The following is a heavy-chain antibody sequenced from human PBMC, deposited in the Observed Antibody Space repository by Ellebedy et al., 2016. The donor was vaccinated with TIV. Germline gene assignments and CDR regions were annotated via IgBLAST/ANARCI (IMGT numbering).Heavy chain of an antibody. Sequence: ASVKVSXXASGGTFSSYAISWVRQAPGQGLEWMGGIIPIFGTANYAQKFQGRVTITADESTSTAYMELSSLRSEDTAVYYCARSSGVYGDYRGYWGQGTLVTVSS. V-gene: IGHV1-69*13. D-gene: IGHD4-17*01. CDR2: IIPIFGTA. CDR3: ARSSGVYGDYRGY. J-gene: IGHJ4*02. CDR1: GGTFSSYA.